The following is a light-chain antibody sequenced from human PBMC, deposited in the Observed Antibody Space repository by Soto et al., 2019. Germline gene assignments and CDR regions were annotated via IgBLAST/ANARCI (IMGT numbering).Light chain of an antibody. CDR2: EVS. J-gene: IGLJ1*01. V-gene: IGLV2-14*01. CDR3: SSYTSSSTYV. Sequence: QSALTQPASVSGSPGQSITISCTVTSSDVGGYNYVSWYQQHPGKAPKLMIYEVSNRPSGVSNRFSGSKYGNTASLTISGLQAEEEADYYCSSYTSSSTYVFGTGTKVTVL. CDR1: SSDVGGYNY.